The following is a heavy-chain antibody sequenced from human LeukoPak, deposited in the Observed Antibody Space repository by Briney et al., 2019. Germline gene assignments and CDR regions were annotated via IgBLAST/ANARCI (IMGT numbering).Heavy chain of an antibody. Sequence: SETLSLTCTVSGGSISSSSYYWGWIRQPPGKGLVWIGSIYYSGSTYYNPSLKSRVAISVDTSKNQFSLKLSSVTAADTAVYYCARSWVGATPFDYWGQGTLVTVSS. J-gene: IGHJ4*02. CDR3: ARSWVGATPFDY. CDR1: GGSISSSSYY. V-gene: IGHV4-39*01. D-gene: IGHD1-26*01. CDR2: IYYSGST.